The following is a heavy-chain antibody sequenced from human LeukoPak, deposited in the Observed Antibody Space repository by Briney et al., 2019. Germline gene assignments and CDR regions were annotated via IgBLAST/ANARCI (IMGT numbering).Heavy chain of an antibody. CDR1: GGTFSSYA. V-gene: IGHV1-69*13. Sequence: ASVKVSCKASGGTFSSYAISWGRQAPGQGLEWMGGIIPIFGTANYAQKFQGRVTITADESTSTAYMELSSLRSEDTAVYYCAREAPVGVVVPAAMKKHYYYYGMDVWGKGTTVTVSS. CDR3: AREAPVGVVVPAAMKKHYYYYGMDV. D-gene: IGHD2-2*01. CDR2: IIPIFGTA. J-gene: IGHJ6*04.